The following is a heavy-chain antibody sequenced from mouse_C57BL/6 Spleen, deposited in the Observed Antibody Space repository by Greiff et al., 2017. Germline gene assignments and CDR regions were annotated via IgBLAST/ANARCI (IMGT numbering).Heavy chain of an antibody. D-gene: IGHD2-1*01. Sequence: QVQLKQSGPELVKPGASVKISCKASGYAFSSSWMNWVKQRPGKGLEWIGRLYPGDGDTNYNGKFKGKATLTADKSSSTAYMQLSSLTSEDSAVYFCASGGNYVDYFDYWGQGTTLTVSS. CDR3: ASGGNYVDYFDY. J-gene: IGHJ2*01. CDR1: GYAFSSSW. V-gene: IGHV1-82*01. CDR2: LYPGDGDT.